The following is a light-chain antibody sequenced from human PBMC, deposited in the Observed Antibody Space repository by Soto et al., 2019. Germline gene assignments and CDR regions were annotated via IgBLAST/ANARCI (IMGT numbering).Light chain of an antibody. J-gene: IGKJ1*01. Sequence: IVLTQSPGTLSLSQGERATLSCRASQSVSSSYLAWYQQKPGQAPRLLIYGASSGATGIPDRFSGSGSGTDFTLTISRLEPEDFAVYYCQQYGSSPRTFGQGTKVDI. CDR2: GAS. CDR1: QSVSSSY. V-gene: IGKV3-20*01. CDR3: QQYGSSPRT.